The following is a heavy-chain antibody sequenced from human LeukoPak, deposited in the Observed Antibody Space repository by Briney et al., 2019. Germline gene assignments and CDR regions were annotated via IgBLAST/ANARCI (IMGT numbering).Heavy chain of an antibody. CDR2: INPSGGST. V-gene: IGHV1-46*01. D-gene: IGHD3-3*01. CDR1: GYTFTSYY. J-gene: IGHJ5*02. CDR3: ARDRGEYYDFWSGYSPNWFDP. Sequence: GASVKVSCKASGYTFTSYYMHWVRQAPGQGLEWMGIINPSGGSTSYAQKFQGRVTMTRDMSTSTVYMELSSLRSEDTAVYYCARDRGEYYDFWSGYSPNWFDPWGQGTLVTVSS.